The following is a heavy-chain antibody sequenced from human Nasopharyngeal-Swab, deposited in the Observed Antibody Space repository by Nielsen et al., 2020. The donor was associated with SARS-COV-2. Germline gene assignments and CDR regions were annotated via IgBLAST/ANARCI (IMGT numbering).Heavy chain of an antibody. V-gene: IGHV3-73*01. CDR3: TRCGGGCYSGRDY. Sequence: GESLKISCAASGFTFSDSAIHWVRQASGEGLEWVGRIRRKGNNYATAYAASVKGRFIIFRDDPTNTAYLQMNSLKTEDTAVYYCTRCGGGCYSGRDYWGQGTLVTVSS. D-gene: IGHD2-21*02. CDR1: GFTFSDSA. J-gene: IGHJ4*02. CDR2: IRRKGNNYAT.